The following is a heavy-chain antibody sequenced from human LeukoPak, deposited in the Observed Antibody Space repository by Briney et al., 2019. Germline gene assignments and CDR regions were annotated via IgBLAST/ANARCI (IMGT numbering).Heavy chain of an antibody. D-gene: IGHD4-23*01. CDR2: IYHSGST. J-gene: IGHJ4*02. Sequence: SETLSLTCTVSGYSISSGYYWGWIRQPPGKGLEWIGSIYHSGSTYYNPSLKSRVTISVDTSKNQFSLKLSSVTAADTAVYYCARDPTTTVVTPRYWGQGTLVTVSS. V-gene: IGHV4-38-2*02. CDR3: ARDPTTTVVTPRY. CDR1: GYSISSGYY.